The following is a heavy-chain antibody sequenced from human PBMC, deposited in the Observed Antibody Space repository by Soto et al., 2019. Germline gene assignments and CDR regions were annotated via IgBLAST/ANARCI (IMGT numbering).Heavy chain of an antibody. D-gene: IGHD3-3*01. CDR1: GFAFSDYY. CDR3: AGEFWSGSYTLNYGMDV. Sequence: QVQLVESGGGLVKPGGSLRLSCAASGFAFSDYYMSWVRQAPGKGLEWLSYISSSSSYTNYADSVKGRFTISRDNAKRSLLLELNSLRAEGTAVYYCAGEFWSGSYTLNYGMDVWGQGTTVTVSS. J-gene: IGHJ6*02. V-gene: IGHV3-11*06. CDR2: ISSSSSYT.